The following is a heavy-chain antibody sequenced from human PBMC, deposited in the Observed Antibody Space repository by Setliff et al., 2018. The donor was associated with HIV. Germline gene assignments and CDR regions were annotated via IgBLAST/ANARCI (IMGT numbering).Heavy chain of an antibody. CDR1: GYSFTDYA. V-gene: IGHV1-3*03. CDR2: INIGNGDT. J-gene: IGHJ4*02. CDR3: ARGWHSTSPNSYFDY. Sequence: GASVKVSCKASGYSFTDYAMNWVRQAPGQGLEWMGWINIGNGDTKYSQDFHDRVTISRDTPATTVYMELSSLGSDDMAVYYCARGWHSTSPNSYFDYWGQGSLVTVSS. D-gene: IGHD6-6*01.